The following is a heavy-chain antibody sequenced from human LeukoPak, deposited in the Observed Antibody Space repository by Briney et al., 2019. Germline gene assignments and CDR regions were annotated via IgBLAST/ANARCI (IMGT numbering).Heavy chain of an antibody. CDR2: IHYSGST. Sequence: PSDTLSLTCTLSGCPISSSGYHWGWVRQPPGMGREWFGSIHYSGSTFYNPALKSRVTVSVYTSTNQFSLRLSSVTAADTAVYYCARRGSGLNWFDPWGQGTLVTVSS. CDR1: GCPISSSGYH. J-gene: IGHJ5*02. D-gene: IGHD3-16*01. CDR3: ARRGSGLNWFDP. V-gene: IGHV4-39*07.